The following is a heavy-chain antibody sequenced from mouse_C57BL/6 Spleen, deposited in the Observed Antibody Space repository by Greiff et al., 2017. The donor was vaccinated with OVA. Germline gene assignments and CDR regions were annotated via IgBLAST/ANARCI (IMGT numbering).Heavy chain of an antibody. Sequence: QVHVKQSGAELVRPGASVTLSCKASGYTFTDYEMHWVKQTPVHGLEWIGAIDPETGGTAYNQKFKGKAILTADKSSSTAYMELRSLTSEDSAVYYCTRGDNYYGSSRYYFDYWGQGTTLTVSS. CDR3: TRGDNYYGSSRYYFDY. V-gene: IGHV1-15*01. CDR1: GYTFTDYE. CDR2: IDPETGGT. D-gene: IGHD1-1*01. J-gene: IGHJ2*01.